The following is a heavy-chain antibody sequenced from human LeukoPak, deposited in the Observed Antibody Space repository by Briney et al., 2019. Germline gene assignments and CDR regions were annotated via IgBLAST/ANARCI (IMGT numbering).Heavy chain of an antibody. V-gene: IGHV4-39*01. CDR3: ARHGESYGSGSYWVY. J-gene: IGHJ4*02. D-gene: IGHD3-10*01. Sequence: SETLSLTCTVSGGSISSSSTYWGWISQTPGKGLAWIGRIYYNENTYYNPSLKSRVTIFVDTSKNQFSLKLSSVTAADTAVYYCARHGESYGSGSYWVYWGQGTLVTVSS. CDR2: IYYNENT. CDR1: GGSISSSSTY.